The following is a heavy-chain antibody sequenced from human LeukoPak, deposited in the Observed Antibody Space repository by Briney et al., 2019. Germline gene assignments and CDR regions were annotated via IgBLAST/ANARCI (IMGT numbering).Heavy chain of an antibody. CDR2: IYYSGST. D-gene: IGHD3-10*01. Sequence: SETLSLTCTVSGGSISSSSYYWGWIRQPPGKGLEWIGSIYYSGSTNYNPSLKSRVTISVDTSKNQFSLKLSSVTAADTAVYYCARDSYGSGSYLRNWGQGTLVTVSS. V-gene: IGHV4-39*07. CDR3: ARDSYGSGSYLRN. J-gene: IGHJ4*02. CDR1: GGSISSSSYY.